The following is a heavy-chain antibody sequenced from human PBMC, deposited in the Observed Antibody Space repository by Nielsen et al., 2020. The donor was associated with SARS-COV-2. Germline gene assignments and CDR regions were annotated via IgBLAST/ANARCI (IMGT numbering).Heavy chain of an antibody. CDR2: IYYSGNT. Sequence: RQAPGKGLEWIGYIYYSGNTYYNPSLKSRVTISVDTSKNQFSLKLSSVTAADTAVYYCARSHFHCGGDCYPRAIYYYYYYGMDVWGQGTTVTVSS. D-gene: IGHD2-21*02. J-gene: IGHJ6*02. V-gene: IGHV4-30-4*01. CDR3: ARSHFHCGGDCYPRAIYYYYYYGMDV.